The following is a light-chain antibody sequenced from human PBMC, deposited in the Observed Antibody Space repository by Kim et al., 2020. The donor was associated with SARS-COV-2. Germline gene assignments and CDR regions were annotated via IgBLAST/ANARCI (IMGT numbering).Light chain of an antibody. Sequence: QAVVTQPPSASVTPGQRVTISCSGSSSNIGSNSVNWYQQVPGTAPKVLIYNNNQRPSGVPDRFSASKSGTSASLAISGLQSEDEADYYCASWDDTLSGWVFGGGTQLTVL. V-gene: IGLV1-44*01. CDR3: ASWDDTLSGWV. J-gene: IGLJ3*02. CDR2: NNN. CDR1: SSNIGSNS.